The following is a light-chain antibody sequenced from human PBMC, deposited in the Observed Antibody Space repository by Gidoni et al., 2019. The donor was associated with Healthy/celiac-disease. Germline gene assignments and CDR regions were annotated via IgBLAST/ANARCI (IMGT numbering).Light chain of an antibody. CDR2: DAS. CDR1: QGISSA. CDR3: QQFNSYPLT. Sequence: AIQLPQSPTSLSASVGDRVTITCRASQGISSALAWYQQKPGKAPKLLIYDASSLESGVPSRFSGSGSGTDFTLTISSLQPEDFATYYCQQFNSYPLTFXGXTKVEIK. V-gene: IGKV1-13*02. J-gene: IGKJ4*01.